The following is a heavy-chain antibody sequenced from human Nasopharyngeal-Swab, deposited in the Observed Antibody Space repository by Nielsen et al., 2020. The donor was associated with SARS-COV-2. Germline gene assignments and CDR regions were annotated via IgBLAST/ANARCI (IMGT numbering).Heavy chain of an antibody. CDR2: TSYDGSNK. CDR3: ASPPLDSSGYYYGFHY. D-gene: IGHD3-22*01. V-gene: IGHV3-30-3*01. CDR1: GFTFSSSA. J-gene: IGHJ4*02. Sequence: GESLKISCAASGFTFSSSAMHWVRQAPGKGLEWVAVTSYDGSNKYFADSVKGRFTISRDNSKNTLYLQMNSLRAEDTAVYYCASPPLDSSGYYYGFHYWGRGTLVTVSS.